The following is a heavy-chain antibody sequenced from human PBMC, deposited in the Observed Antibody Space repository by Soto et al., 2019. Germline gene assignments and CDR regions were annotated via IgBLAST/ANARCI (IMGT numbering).Heavy chain of an antibody. CDR2: IYWDEDK. CDR1: GFSLSTSGVG. V-gene: IGHV2-5*02. Sequence: QITLKESGPTLVKPTQTLTLTCTLSGFSLSTSGVGVGWIRQPPGKALEWLALIYWDEDKRYSPSLKSRLTITQDTSTNEVVLTMTNVDPVDTGTYYCAHKGGRGAGMDVWGQGATVTVSS. D-gene: IGHD2-15*01. CDR3: AHKGGRGAGMDV. J-gene: IGHJ6*02.